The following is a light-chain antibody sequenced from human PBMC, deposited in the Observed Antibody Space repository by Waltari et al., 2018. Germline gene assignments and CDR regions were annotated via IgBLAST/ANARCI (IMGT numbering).Light chain of an antibody. CDR1: SNALGNCNH. CDR3: LSYASSITFV. J-gene: IGLJ2*01. V-gene: IGLV2-23*02. Sequence: QPALTQPASVSGSRGQSISISCTGTSNALGNCNHVCWYHQHPGKAPKLIIYEVTKRPSGISDRFSGSKSGNTASLTISGLQAEDEADYYCLSYASSITFVFGGGTKLSVL. CDR2: EVT.